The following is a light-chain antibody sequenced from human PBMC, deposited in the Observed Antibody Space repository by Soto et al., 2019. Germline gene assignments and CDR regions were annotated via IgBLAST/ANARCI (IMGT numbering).Light chain of an antibody. J-gene: IGKJ5*01. CDR1: QSVSSSY. V-gene: IGKV3-20*01. CDR3: QQYGSSPLT. CDR2: GAS. Sequence: EIVLTQSPGPLSLSPGERATLSCRASQSVSSSYLAWYQQKPGQAPRLLIYGASSRATGIPDRFSGSGSGTDFTLTISRLEPEDFAVYYCQQYGSSPLTFGGGTRLE.